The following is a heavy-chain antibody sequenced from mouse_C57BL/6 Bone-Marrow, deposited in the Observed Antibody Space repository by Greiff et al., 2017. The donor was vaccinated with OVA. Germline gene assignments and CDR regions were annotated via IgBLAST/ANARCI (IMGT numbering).Heavy chain of an antibody. Sequence: EVHLVESGGGLVQPGGSLKLSCAASGFTFSDYYMYWVRQTPEKRLEWVAYISNGGGSTYYPDTVKGRFTISRVNAKNTLYLQMSRLKSEDTAMYYCARLMITKAMDYWGQGTSVTVSS. CDR3: ARLMITKAMDY. J-gene: IGHJ4*01. V-gene: IGHV5-12*01. CDR2: ISNGGGST. D-gene: IGHD2-4*01. CDR1: GFTFSDYY.